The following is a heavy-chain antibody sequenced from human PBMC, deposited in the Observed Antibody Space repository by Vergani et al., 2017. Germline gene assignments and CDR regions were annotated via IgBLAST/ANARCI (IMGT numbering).Heavy chain of an antibody. CDR1: GGTFSSYA. D-gene: IGHD2-15*01. J-gene: IGHJ4*02. CDR3: ARDENCSGGSCYFGLDY. V-gene: IGHV3-30*04. CDR2: ISYDGSNK. Sequence: QVQLVQSGAEVKKPGSSVKVSCKASGGTFSSYAMHWVRQAPGKGLEWVAVISYDGSNKYYADSVKGRFTISRDNSKNTLYLQMNSLRAWDTDVYYCARDENCSGGSCYFGLDYWGQGTLVTVSS.